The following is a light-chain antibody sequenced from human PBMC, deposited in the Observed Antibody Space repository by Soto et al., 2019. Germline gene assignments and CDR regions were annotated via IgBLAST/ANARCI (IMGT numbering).Light chain of an antibody. CDR1: QSLLHSNGYNY. CDR2: LGS. V-gene: IGKV2-28*01. Sequence: DIVMTQSPLSLPVTPGEPASISCRSSQSLLHSNGYNYLDWYLQKPGQSPHLLIYLGSNRASGVPDRFSGSGSGTDFTLKISRVEAEDVGVYSCMQGLQTPQTFGQGTKLEIK. J-gene: IGKJ2*01. CDR3: MQGLQTPQT.